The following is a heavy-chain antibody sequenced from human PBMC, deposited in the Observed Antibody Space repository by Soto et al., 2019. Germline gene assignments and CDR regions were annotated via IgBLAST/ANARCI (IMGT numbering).Heavy chain of an antibody. Sequence: SETLSLTCGVYGGSFSDYYWNWIRQSPGKGLEWIGEINHRGSLNYNPALEGRVNISIDTSREQFSLNLTSVTAADTAIYYCARGGLGSYWNQIDIWGQGTLVTVS. D-gene: IGHD3-10*01. J-gene: IGHJ5*01. CDR3: ARGGLGSYWNQIDI. V-gene: IGHV4-34*01. CDR2: INHRGSL. CDR1: GGSFSDYY.